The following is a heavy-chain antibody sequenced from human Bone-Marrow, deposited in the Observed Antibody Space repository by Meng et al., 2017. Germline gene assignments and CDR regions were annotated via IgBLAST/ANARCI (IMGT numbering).Heavy chain of an antibody. CDR3: ARAYYYDSSGYYSLYYNYYDGMDG. J-gene: IGHJ6*02. CDR1: GFTFSSYS. D-gene: IGHD3-22*01. Sequence: GESLKISCAASGFTFSSYSMNWVRQAPGKGLEWVSSISSSSRYIYYADSVKGRFTISRDNAKNSLYLQMNSLRAEDTAVYYGARAYYYDSSGYYSLYYNYYDGMDGWGQGTTVTVSS. CDR2: ISSSSRYI. V-gene: IGHV3-21*01.